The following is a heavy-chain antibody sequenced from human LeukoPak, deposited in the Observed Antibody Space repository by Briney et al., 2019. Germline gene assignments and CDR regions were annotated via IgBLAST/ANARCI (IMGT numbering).Heavy chain of an antibody. V-gene: IGHV4-38-2*02. D-gene: IGHD2-2*01. CDR3: ARDPLPAATVFDY. J-gene: IGHJ4*02. CDR1: GYSISSGYY. CDR2: IYHSGST. Sequence: KPSETLPLTCAVSGYSISSGYYWGWIRQPPGKGLEWIGSIYHSGSTYYNPSLKSRVTISVDTSKNQFSLKLSSVTAADTAVYYCARDPLPAATVFDYWGQGTLVTVSS.